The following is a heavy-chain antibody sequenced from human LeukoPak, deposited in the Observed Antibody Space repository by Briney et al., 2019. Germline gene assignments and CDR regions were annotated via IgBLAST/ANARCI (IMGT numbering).Heavy chain of an antibody. CDR2: IYYTEST. D-gene: IGHD5-12*01. J-gene: IGHJ4*02. V-gene: IGHV4-39*07. CDR3: ARGGGYTGYDNDY. CDR1: GGSISSGDYY. Sequence: SETLSLTCTVSGGSISSGDYYWSWIRQPPGTGLEWIGSIYYTESTYYNPSLKSRLTISIDTSNNQFSLKLSSVTAADTAVYYCARGGGYTGYDNDYWGQGTLVTVSS.